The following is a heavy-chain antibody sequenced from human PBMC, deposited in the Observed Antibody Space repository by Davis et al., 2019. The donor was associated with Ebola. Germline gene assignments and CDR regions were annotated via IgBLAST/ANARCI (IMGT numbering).Heavy chain of an antibody. J-gene: IGHJ4*02. V-gene: IGHV1-18*01. CDR3: VRDFWSDIPDY. D-gene: IGHD3-3*01. Sequence: ASVKVSCKASGYTFTSYGISWVRQTPGQGLEWMEWISAYNGNTNYAQKLQGRVTMTTDTSTSTAYMELRSLRSDDTAVYYCVRDFWSDIPDYWGQGTLVTVSS. CDR2: ISAYNGNT. CDR1: GYTFTSYG.